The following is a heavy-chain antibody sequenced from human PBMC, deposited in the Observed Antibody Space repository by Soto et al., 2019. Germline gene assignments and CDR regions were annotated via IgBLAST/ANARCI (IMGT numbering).Heavy chain of an antibody. D-gene: IGHD6-13*01. V-gene: IGHV6-1*01. J-gene: IGHJ4*02. CDR2: TYYRPKWYN. CDR3: ARESGSTETQSSRSE. CDR1: GDSVSSNSAA. Sequence: PSQTLSLTCAISGDSVSSNSAAWNWIRQSPSRGLEWLGRTYYRPKWYNDYAVSVKSRITINPDTSKNQFSLQLKSVTPEATAVSYCARESGSTETQSSRSEWGQGTLVTVSS.